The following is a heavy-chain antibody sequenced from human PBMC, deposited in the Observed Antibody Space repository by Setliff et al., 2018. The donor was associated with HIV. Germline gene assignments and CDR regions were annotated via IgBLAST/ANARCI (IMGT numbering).Heavy chain of an antibody. CDR1: GFIFSSYA. CDR3: ARGRAIFGVVKPYFDY. V-gene: IGHV3-21*04. Sequence: GGSLRLSCAASGFIFSSYAMHWVRQAPGKGLEWVSSISSGSSYIYYAESVKGRFTISRDNAKNSLYLQMNSLRVEDTAVYYCARGRAIFGVVKPYFDYWGQGTLVTVSS. J-gene: IGHJ4*02. D-gene: IGHD3-3*01. CDR2: ISSGSSYI.